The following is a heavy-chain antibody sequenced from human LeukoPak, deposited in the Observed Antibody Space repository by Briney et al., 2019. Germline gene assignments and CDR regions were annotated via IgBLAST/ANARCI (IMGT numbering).Heavy chain of an antibody. J-gene: IGHJ4*02. CDR3: AKLGTDCSGASCYRRSFDY. CDR2: ITDSGDST. Sequence: GGSLRLSCAASGFTFSIHAMSWVRQAPGKGLEWVSAITDSGDSTYYADSVEGRFTISRDDSKNTLYLQMNSLRAEDTAVYYCAKLGTDCSGASCYRRSFDYWGQGTPVTVSS. CDR1: GFTFSIHA. V-gene: IGHV3-23*01. D-gene: IGHD2-15*01.